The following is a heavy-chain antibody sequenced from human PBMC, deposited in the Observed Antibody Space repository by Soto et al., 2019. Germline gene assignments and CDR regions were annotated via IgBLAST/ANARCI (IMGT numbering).Heavy chain of an antibody. V-gene: IGHV3-23*01. Sequence: EVNLLESGGGVVQPGESLRISCVGSGFTFKNYAMTWVRQAPGKGLEWVSGTTGSGANKHYADSVRGRFTISRDNSKKTLYLEMKRLRVEGTAVDYCAKDGDFGEDGPAECFEHWGQGTLVTVSS. D-gene: IGHD4-17*01. CDR1: GFTFKNYA. CDR3: AKDGDFGEDGPAECFEH. CDR2: TTGSGANK. J-gene: IGHJ1*01.